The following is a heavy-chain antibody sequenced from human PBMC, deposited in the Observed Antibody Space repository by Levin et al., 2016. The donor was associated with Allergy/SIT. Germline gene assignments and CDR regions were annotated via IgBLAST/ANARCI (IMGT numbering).Heavy chain of an antibody. Sequence: WIRQPPGKGLEWIGSIYYSGNTYYNPSLKSRVTISVDTSKNQFSLKLRSVTAADTAVYYCARLGQWLTLRGDYWGQGTLVTVSS. CDR3: ARLGQWLTLRGDY. D-gene: IGHD6-19*01. J-gene: IGHJ4*02. CDR2: IYYSGNT. V-gene: IGHV4-39*01.